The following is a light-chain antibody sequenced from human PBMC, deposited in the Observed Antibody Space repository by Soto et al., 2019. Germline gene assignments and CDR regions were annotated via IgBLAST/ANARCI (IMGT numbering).Light chain of an antibody. J-gene: IGLJ1*01. CDR3: SSYTSSSTLDV. CDR1: SSGVGGYNY. V-gene: IGLV2-14*01. CDR2: EVS. Sequence: QSALTQPASVSGFPGQSITISCTGTSSGVGGYNYVSWYQQHPGRAPKLMIYEVSNRPSGFSNRFSGSKSGNTASLTISGLQAEDEADYYCSSYTSSSTLDVFGTGTKVTVL.